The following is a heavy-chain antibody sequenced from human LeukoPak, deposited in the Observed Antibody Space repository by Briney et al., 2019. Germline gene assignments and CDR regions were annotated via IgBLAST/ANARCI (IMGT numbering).Heavy chain of an antibody. D-gene: IGHD1-26*01. CDR3: ARDRLTSGSYFFDY. CDR1: AFTFSDYS. Sequence: GGSLRLSCAASAFTFSDYSMNWVRQPPGNGLEWISYISGRSSTIYYADSVRGRFTISRDNAKNSMYLQMNSLRAEDTAVYYCARDRLTSGSYFFDYWGQGTLVTVSS. V-gene: IGHV3-48*01. CDR2: ISGRSSTI. J-gene: IGHJ4*02.